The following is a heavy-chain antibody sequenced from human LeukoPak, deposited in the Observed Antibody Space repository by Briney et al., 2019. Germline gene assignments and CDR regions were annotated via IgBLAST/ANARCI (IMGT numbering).Heavy chain of an antibody. Sequence: GGSLRLSCAASGFTFSSYGMHWVRQAPGKGLEWVAFIRYDGSNKYYADSVKGRFTISRDNSKNTLYLQMNSLRAEDTAVYYCAAGSASITMIVVVITAEYFQHWGQGTLVTVSS. J-gene: IGHJ1*01. V-gene: IGHV3-30*02. CDR2: IRYDGSNK. D-gene: IGHD3-22*01. CDR3: AAGSASITMIVVVITAEYFQH. CDR1: GFTFSSYG.